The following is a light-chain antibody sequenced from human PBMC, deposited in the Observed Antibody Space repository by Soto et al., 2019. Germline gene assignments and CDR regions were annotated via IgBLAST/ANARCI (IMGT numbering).Light chain of an antibody. V-gene: IGLV1-40*01. Sequence: LLTQPASVSEAPEQRVTISCTGSSSNIGAGYDVHWYQQRPGTAPKLLIFGNINRPSGVPDRFSGSKSGTSASLAINGLQAEDEGDYYCQSYDSTLSARYVFGNGTMVTVL. CDR3: QSYDSTLSARYV. CDR1: SSNIGAGYD. CDR2: GNI. J-gene: IGLJ1*01.